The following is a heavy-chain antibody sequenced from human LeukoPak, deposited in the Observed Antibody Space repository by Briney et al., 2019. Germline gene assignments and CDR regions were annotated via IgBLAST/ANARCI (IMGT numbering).Heavy chain of an antibody. CDR1: GFTFSNYW. V-gene: IGHV3-74*01. D-gene: IGHD4-11*01. J-gene: IGHJ4*02. Sequence: GGSLRLSCAASGFTFSNYWMHWVRQAPGKGLVWVSRINSDGINTSYADSVKGRFTISRDNAKNTLNLQMNSLRAEDTAVYYCARGHSNYGDYFDYWGQGTLVTVSS. CDR2: INSDGINT. CDR3: ARGHSNYGDYFDY.